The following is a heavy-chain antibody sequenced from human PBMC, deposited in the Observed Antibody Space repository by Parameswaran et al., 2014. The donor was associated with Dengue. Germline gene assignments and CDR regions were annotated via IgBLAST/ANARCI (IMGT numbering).Heavy chain of an antibody. D-gene: IGHD2-15*01. V-gene: IGHV4-34*01. J-gene: IGHJ4*02. CDR2: INHSGST. CDR3: ARGYCSGGSCRWIQLSYFDY. Sequence: WIRQPPGKGLEWIGEINHSGSTNYNPSLKSRVTISVDTSKNQFSLKLSSVTAADTAVYYCARGYCSGGSCRWIQLSYFDYWGQGTLVTVSS.